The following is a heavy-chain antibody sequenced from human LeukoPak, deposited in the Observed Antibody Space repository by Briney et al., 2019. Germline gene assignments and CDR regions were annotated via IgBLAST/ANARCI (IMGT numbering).Heavy chain of an antibody. CDR2: ISSNGGST. J-gene: IGHJ4*02. D-gene: IGHD1-14*01. Sequence: PGGSLRLSCAASGFTFSSDTIHWVRQAPGKGLEYVSAISSNGGSTYYANSVKGRFTISRYNSKHTLYLQMGSLRVEDMAVYYCARDRNGPFDYWGQGTLVTVFS. CDR1: GFTFSSDT. V-gene: IGHV3-64*01. CDR3: ARDRNGPFDY.